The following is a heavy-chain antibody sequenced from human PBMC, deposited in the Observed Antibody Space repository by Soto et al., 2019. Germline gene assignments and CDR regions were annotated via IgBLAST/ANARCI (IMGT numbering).Heavy chain of an antibody. V-gene: IGHV4-59*01. CDR3: ARGKYYEPNRFDP. J-gene: IGHJ5*02. Sequence: TSETKSLTNTVSDGSIITYYWAWIRLSPGKGLEWIGHIYYNGKTDYTPSLKSRVTISVDPSKSQFSLDLNSVTAADTAVYFSARGKYYEPNRFDPWSQGTLVTVSS. CDR1: DGSIITYY. CDR2: IYYNGKT. D-gene: IGHD3-3*01.